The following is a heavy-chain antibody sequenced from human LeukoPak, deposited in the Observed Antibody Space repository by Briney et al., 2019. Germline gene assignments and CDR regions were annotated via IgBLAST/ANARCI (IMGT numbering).Heavy chain of an antibody. CDR3: ARGVLKQPLLLTGAYYFDY. Sequence: ASVKVSCKASGYTFTSYDINWVRQATGQGLEWMGWMNPNSGNTGYAQKFQGRVTMTRNTSISTAYMELSSLRSEDTAVYYCARGVLKQPLLLTGAYYFDYWGQGTLVTVSS. D-gene: IGHD2-21*02. CDR1: GYTFTSYD. J-gene: IGHJ4*02. CDR2: MNPNSGNT. V-gene: IGHV1-8*01.